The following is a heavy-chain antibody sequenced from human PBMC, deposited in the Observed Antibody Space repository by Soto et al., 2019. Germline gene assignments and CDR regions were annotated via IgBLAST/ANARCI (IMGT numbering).Heavy chain of an antibody. D-gene: IGHD3-3*01. J-gene: IGHJ6*02. CDR2: IYYSGST. CDR1: GGSISSYY. Sequence: SETLSLTCTVSGGSISSYYWSWIRQPPGKGLEWIGYIYYSGSTSYNPSLKSRVTISVDTSKNQFSLKLSSVTAADTAVYYCARDRRDYDFWSGHYYYYGMDVWGQGTTVTVSS. V-gene: IGHV4-59*01. CDR3: ARDRRDYDFWSGHYYYYGMDV.